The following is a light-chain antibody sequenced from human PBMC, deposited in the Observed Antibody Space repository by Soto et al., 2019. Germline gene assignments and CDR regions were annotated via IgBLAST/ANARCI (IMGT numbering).Light chain of an antibody. J-gene: IGKJ3*01. CDR2: AAS. CDR1: QSVASDH. V-gene: IGKV3-20*01. CDR3: HHYGGSPIFT. Sequence: EVVLTQSPGTLSLSAGERATLSCRASQSVASDHLAWYQQKPGQAPRLLIYAASTRAAGIPDRFSGSGSGTDFTLTISRLEPEDFGVFFCHHYGGSPIFTFGPGTTVDMK.